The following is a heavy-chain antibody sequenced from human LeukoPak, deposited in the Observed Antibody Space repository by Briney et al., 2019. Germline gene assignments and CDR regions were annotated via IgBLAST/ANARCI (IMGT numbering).Heavy chain of an antibody. Sequence: GGSLRLSCAASGFLFSSYEMNWVRQAPGKGLEWVSYISSSGSTIYYADSVKGRFTISRDNSKNTLYLQMNSLRAEDTAVYYCAKGYGDYEFDYWGQGTLVTVSS. CDR1: GFLFSSYE. V-gene: IGHV3-48*03. D-gene: IGHD4-17*01. CDR3: AKGYGDYEFDY. J-gene: IGHJ4*02. CDR2: ISSSGSTI.